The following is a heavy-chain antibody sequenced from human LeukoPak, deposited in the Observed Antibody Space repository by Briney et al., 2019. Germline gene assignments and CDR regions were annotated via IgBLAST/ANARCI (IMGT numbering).Heavy chain of an antibody. D-gene: IGHD6-13*01. V-gene: IGHV4-59*01. J-gene: IGHJ5*02. CDR1: GGSISGYY. CDR2: IYYSGST. CDR3: ARVIAAAGTEWFDP. Sequence: SESLSLTCTVSGGSISGYYWSWVRQPPGKGLEWIGYIYYSGSTNYNPSLKSRVTISVDTSKNQFSLKLSSVTASDTAVYYCARVIAAAGTEWFDPWGHGTMVTVSS.